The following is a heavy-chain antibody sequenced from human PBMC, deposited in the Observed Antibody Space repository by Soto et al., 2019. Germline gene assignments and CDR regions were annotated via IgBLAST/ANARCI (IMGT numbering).Heavy chain of an antibody. D-gene: IGHD4-4*01. J-gene: IGHJ5*02. CDR3: ARKHSLDYIRWGLDP. V-gene: IGHV1-2*02. Sequence: ASVKVSCKASGYPFSDNQIHWLRRAPGQGLEWMGRINPKSDDTNYAQKFQGRVTMTRDTSIDTAYLELTGLTSDDTATYYCARKHSLDYIRWGLDPWGQGTLVTVPQ. CDR1: GYPFSDNQ. CDR2: INPKSDDT.